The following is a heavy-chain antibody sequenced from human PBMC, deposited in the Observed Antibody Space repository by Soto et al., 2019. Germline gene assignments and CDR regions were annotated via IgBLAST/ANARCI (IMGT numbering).Heavy chain of an antibody. J-gene: IGHJ5*02. V-gene: IGHV4-39*01. CDR1: GGSISSSSYY. CDR2: IYYSGST. Sequence: QLQLQESGPGLVKPSETLSLTCTVSGGSISSSSYYWGWIRQPPGKGLEWIGSIYYSGSTYYNPSLKSRVTISVDTSKNQFSLKLSSVTAADTAVYYCARRRLPGNWFDPWGQGTLVTVSS. D-gene: IGHD6-25*01. CDR3: ARRRLPGNWFDP.